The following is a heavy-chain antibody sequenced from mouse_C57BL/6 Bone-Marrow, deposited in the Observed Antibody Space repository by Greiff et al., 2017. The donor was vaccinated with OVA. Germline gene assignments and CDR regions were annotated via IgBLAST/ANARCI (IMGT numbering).Heavy chain of an antibody. CDR2: IRNKANNHAT. CDR1: GFTFSDAW. Sequence: EVKLMESGGGLVQPGGSMKLSCAASGFTFSDAWMDWVRQSPEKGLEWVAEIRNKANNHATYYAESVKGRFTISRDDSKSSVYLQMNSLRAEDTGIYYCTRRGLRRGEYYFDYWGQGTTLTVSS. D-gene: IGHD2-4*01. CDR3: TRRGLRRGEYYFDY. J-gene: IGHJ2*01. V-gene: IGHV6-6*01.